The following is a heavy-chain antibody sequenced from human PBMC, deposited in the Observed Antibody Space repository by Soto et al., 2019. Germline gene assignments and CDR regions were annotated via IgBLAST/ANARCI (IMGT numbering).Heavy chain of an antibody. J-gene: IGHJ4*02. CDR2: IYHSGST. CDR3: ARVDTAMVLFDY. Sequence: SETLSLTCAVSGGSIISGGYSWIWIRQPPGKGLEWIGYIYHSGSTYYNPSLKSRVTISVDRSKNQFSLKLSSVTAADTAVYYCARVDTAMVLFDYWGQGTLVTVSS. D-gene: IGHD5-18*01. V-gene: IGHV4-30-2*01. CDR1: GGSIISGGYS.